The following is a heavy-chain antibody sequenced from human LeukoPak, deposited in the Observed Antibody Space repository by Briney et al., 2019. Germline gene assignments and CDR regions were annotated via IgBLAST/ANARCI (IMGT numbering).Heavy chain of an antibody. CDR2: ISDTGGRT. CDR3: ARGDRNY. CDR1: GITLSNYG. Sequence: PVGSLRLSCAVSGITLSNYGMTWVRQAPGKGLEWVAGISDTGGRTNYADSVKGRFTISRDNPKNTLYLQMNSLRAEDTAVYYCARGDRNYWGQGTLVTVSS. V-gene: IGHV3-23*01. J-gene: IGHJ4*02.